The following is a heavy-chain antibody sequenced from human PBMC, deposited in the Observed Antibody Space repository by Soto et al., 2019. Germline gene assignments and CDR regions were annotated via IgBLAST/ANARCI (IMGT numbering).Heavy chain of an antibody. J-gene: IGHJ2*01. CDR3: PTVRILRGADWYFDL. Sequence: SETKSHTKGVANGYITGPGGWSRVQKYPEKGLEWIGESYHSGSTNYNPSFKSRATISVDKSKNQFSLRLLSVTAADTAVYYCPTVRILRGADWYFDLWGRGSLVTVSS. CDR2: SYHSGST. V-gene: IGHV4-4*02. D-gene: IGHD3-10*01. CDR1: NGYITGPGG.